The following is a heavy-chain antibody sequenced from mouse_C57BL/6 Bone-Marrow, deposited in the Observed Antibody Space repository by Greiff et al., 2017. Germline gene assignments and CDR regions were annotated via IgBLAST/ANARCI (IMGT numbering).Heavy chain of an antibody. V-gene: IGHV14-3*01. CDR3: ARSCSSKGYFDV. CDR2: IDPANGNT. Sequence: VQLQQSVAELVRPGASVKLSCTASGFNIKNTYMHWVKQKPEPGLEWIGRIDPANGNTKYAPKFQGKAPITAETSSNTAYLQLSSLTSEDTAIYYCARSCSSKGYFDVWGTGTTVTVSS. CDR1: GFNIKNTY. J-gene: IGHJ1*03. D-gene: IGHD1-1*01.